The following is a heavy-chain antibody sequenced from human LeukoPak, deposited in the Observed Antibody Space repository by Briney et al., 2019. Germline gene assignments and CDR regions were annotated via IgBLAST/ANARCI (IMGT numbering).Heavy chain of an antibody. V-gene: IGHV4-39*01. CDR2: IYYSGST. CDR1: GGSISSSSYY. J-gene: IGHJ6*02. Sequence: SETLSLTCTVSGGSISSSSYYWGWIRQPPGKGLEWIGSIYYSGSTYYNPSLKSRVTISVDTSKNQFSLKLSSVTAADTAVYYCASTEGIKSQSHYGMDVWGQGTTVTVSS. D-gene: IGHD3-10*01. CDR3: ASTEGIKSQSHYGMDV.